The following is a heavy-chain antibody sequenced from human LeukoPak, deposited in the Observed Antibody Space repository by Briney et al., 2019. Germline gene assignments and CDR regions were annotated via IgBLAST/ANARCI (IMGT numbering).Heavy chain of an antibody. CDR1: GGSFSGYY. J-gene: IGHJ4*02. CDR2: INHSGST. V-gene: IGHV4-34*01. Sequence: SETLSLTCAVYGGSFSGYYWSWIRQPPGKGLEWIGEINHSGSTNYNPSLKSRVTISVDTSKNQFSLKLSSVTAADTAVYYCARGLRGSCFDYWGQGTPVTVSS. CDR3: ARGLRGSCFDY. D-gene: IGHD2-15*01.